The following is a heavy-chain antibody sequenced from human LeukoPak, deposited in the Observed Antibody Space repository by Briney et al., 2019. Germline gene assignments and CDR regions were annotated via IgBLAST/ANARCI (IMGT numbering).Heavy chain of an antibody. Sequence: GASVKVSCKASGYTFTSYDINWVRQAPGQGLEWMGWMNPNSGNTGYAQKFQGRVTITRNNPISTAYMELSSLRSEDTAVYYCAREVSVMDAFDIWGQGTMVTVSS. J-gene: IGHJ3*02. V-gene: IGHV1-8*03. CDR2: MNPNSGNT. D-gene: IGHD2-21*01. CDR3: AREVSVMDAFDI. CDR1: GYTFTSYD.